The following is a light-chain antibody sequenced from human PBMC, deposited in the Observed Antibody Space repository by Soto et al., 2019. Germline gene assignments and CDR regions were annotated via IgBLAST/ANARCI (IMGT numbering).Light chain of an antibody. Sequence: DLQMTQSPSTLSASVGDRVTITCQASQDIRNYLNWYQQKPGKAPELLIYDASNLETGVSSTFSGSGSGTTYSLTITSLQPEDIATYFCQQYDSLPYTFGQGTKLE. CDR3: QQYDSLPYT. CDR2: DAS. V-gene: IGKV1-33*01. J-gene: IGKJ2*01. CDR1: QDIRNY.